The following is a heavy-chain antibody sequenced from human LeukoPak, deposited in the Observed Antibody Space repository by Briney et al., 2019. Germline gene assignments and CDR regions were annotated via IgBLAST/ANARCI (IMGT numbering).Heavy chain of an antibody. D-gene: IGHD6-13*01. J-gene: IGHJ6*02. Sequence: SGGSLRLSCAASGFTFSSYSMNWVRQAPGKGLEWVSSISSSSSYIYYADSVKGRFTIFRDNAKNSLYLQMNSLRAEDTAVYYCARVRGSSSWPNYYGMDVWGQGTTVTVSS. CDR3: ARVRGSSSWPNYYGMDV. CDR1: GFTFSSYS. CDR2: ISSSSSYI. V-gene: IGHV3-21*01.